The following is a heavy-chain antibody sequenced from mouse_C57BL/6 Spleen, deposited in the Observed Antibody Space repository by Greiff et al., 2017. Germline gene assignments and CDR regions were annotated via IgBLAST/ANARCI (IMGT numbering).Heavy chain of an antibody. Sequence: QVQLQQPGAELVRPGSSVKLSCKASGYTFTSYWMDWVKQRPGQGLEWIGNIYPSDSETHYNQKFKDKATLTVDKSSSTAYMQLSSLTSEDSAGYYCARSPYGSSYPDDYWGQGTTLTVSS. D-gene: IGHD1-1*01. V-gene: IGHV1-61*01. CDR1: GYTFTSYW. J-gene: IGHJ2*01. CDR3: ARSPYGSSYPDDY. CDR2: IYPSDSET.